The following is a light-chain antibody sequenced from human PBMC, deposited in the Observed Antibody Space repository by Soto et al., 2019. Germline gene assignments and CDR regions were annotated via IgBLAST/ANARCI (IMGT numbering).Light chain of an antibody. CDR1: QSVSSNY. CDR3: QHYVYPQWT. Sequence: EIVLTQSPGTLSLSPGERASLSCRASQSVSSNYLAWYQQKPGQAPRLLIYDASRRATGIPDRFSGSGSGTDFTLTISRLEPEDFAVYFCQHYVYPQWTFGPGTKVDIK. J-gene: IGKJ1*01. CDR2: DAS. V-gene: IGKV3-20*01.